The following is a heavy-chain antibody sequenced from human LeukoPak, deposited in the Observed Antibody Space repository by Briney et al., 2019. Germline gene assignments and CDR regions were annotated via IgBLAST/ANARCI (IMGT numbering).Heavy chain of an antibody. CDR2: IWSSGHNK. CDR1: GFIFSSYG. Sequence: SGGSLRLSCGASGFIFSSYGMHWVRQAPGKGLEWVAVIWSSGHNKYYADSVKGRFTFSRDNAKNTLDLQMNSLRAEDTAIYYCARHKDWTFDYWGQGTLVTVSS. J-gene: IGHJ4*02. D-gene: IGHD3/OR15-3a*01. V-gene: IGHV3-33*01. CDR3: ARHKDWTFDY.